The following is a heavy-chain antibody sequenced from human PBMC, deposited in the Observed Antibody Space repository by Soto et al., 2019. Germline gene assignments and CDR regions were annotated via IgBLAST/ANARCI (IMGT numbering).Heavy chain of an antibody. V-gene: IGHV3-53*01. J-gene: IGHJ3*02. CDR3: ARAGRNDYDAFDI. Sequence: GGSLRLSCAASGFTVSSNYMSWVRQAPGKGLEWVSVIYSGGSTYYADSVKGRFTISRDNSKNTLYLQMNSLRAEDTAVYYCARAGRNDYDAFDIWGQGTMVTVSS. D-gene: IGHD4-17*01. CDR1: GFTVSSNY. CDR2: IYSGGST.